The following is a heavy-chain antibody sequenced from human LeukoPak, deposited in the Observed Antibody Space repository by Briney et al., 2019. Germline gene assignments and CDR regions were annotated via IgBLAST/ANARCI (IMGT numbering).Heavy chain of an antibody. CDR2: ISAYNGNT. CDR1: GYTFTSYG. J-gene: IGHJ4*02. D-gene: IGHD4-17*01. CDR3: ARGIGSYGDSGLPFAY. V-gene: IGHV1-18*01. Sequence: ASVKVSCKASGYTFTSYGISRVRQAPGQGPEWMGCISAYNGNTKYAQKFQGRVTMTTDTSTSTAYMELRSLRSDDTAVYYCARGIGSYGDSGLPFAYWGQGTLVTVSS.